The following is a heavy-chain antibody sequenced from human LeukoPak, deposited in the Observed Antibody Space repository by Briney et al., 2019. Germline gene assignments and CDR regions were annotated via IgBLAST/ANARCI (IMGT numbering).Heavy chain of an antibody. J-gene: IGHJ5*02. D-gene: IGHD2-2*01. V-gene: IGHV3-23*01. CDR3: VKMGYCSSTSCENDWFDP. CDR1: GFTFSSYA. CDR2: ISGSGGST. Sequence: PGGSLRLSCAASGFTFSSYAMIWVRQTPGKGLEWVSSISGSGGSTYYADSVKGRFTISRDNSKNTLYLQMNSLRAEDTAVYYCVKMGYCSSTSCENDWFDPWGQGTLVTVSS.